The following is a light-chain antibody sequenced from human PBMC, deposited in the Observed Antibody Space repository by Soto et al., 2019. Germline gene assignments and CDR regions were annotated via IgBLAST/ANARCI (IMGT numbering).Light chain of an antibody. CDR3: QQYNNWPPYT. Sequence: DIVMTQPPATLSVSPGERATLSCRASQSISNSLAWYQQKPGQAPRLLMYGASMRATGIPDRFSGSGSGTEFTLTISSLQSEDFAVYYCQQYNNWPPYTFGQGTKVDIK. V-gene: IGKV3-15*01. CDR1: QSISNS. J-gene: IGKJ2*01. CDR2: GAS.